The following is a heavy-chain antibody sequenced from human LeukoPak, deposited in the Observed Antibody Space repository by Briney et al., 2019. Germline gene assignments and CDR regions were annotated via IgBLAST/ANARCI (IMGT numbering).Heavy chain of an antibody. J-gene: IGHJ2*01. CDR1: GFTFSSYS. CDR2: ISSSSSYI. V-gene: IGHV3-21*01. Sequence: GGSLRVSCAASGFTFSSYSMNWVRQAPGKGLEWVSSISSSSSYIYYADSVKGRFTISRDNAKNSLYLQMNSLRAEDTAVYYCARVFGGAVERATAEDFDLWGRGTLVTVSS. CDR3: ARVFGGAVERATAEDFDL. D-gene: IGHD3-16*01.